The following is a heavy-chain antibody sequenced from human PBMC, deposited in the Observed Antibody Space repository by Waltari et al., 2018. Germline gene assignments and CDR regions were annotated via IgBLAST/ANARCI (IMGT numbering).Heavy chain of an antibody. CDR3: ARVGGQIRGGDNWNDGGDY. CDR2: INHSGST. J-gene: IGHJ4*02. Sequence: QVQLQQWGAGLLKPSETLSLTCAVYGGSFSGYYWSWIRQPPGKGLEWIGDINHSGSTNYNPSLKSRVTISVDTSKNQFSLKLSSVTAADTAVYYCARVGGQIRGGDNWNDGGDYWGQGTLVTVSS. V-gene: IGHV4-34*01. CDR1: GGSFSGYY. D-gene: IGHD1-20*01.